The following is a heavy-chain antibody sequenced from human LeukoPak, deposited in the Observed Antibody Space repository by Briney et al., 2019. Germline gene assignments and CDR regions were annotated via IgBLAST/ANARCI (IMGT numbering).Heavy chain of an antibody. CDR3: ARDPRRFDK. Sequence: GGSLTLSCRASGFSFSTYSMSWIRQAPGKGLEWVSVIGGTTSSTYYADSMKGRFTISRDNSKNTLYLQMNSLRVEDTAVYYCARDPRRFDKWGQGILVTVSS. CDR1: GFSFSTYS. V-gene: IGHV3-23*01. CDR2: IGGTTSST. J-gene: IGHJ4*02.